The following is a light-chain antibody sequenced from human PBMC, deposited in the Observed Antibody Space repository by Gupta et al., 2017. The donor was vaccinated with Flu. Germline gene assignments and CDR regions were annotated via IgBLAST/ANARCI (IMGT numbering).Light chain of an antibody. J-gene: IGKJ1*01. CDR1: QSLVYSDGNTY. Sequence: DVVMIQSPLSLPVTLGQPASISCRSSQSLVYSDGNTYLHWFQQRPGQSPRRLIYQVSHRESGVPDRFSGRGSGTDFTLKISRVEAEDVGVYYCMQGSRWPWAFGQGTKVEIK. V-gene: IGKV2-30*01. CDR2: QVS. CDR3: MQGSRWPWA.